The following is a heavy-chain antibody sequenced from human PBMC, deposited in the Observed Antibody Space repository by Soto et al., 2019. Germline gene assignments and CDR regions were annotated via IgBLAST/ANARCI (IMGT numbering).Heavy chain of an antibody. Sequence: SVKVSCKASGGTFSSYAISWVRQAPGQGLEWMGGIIPIFGTANYAQKFQGRVTITADESTSTAYMELSSLRAEDTAVYYCVGGDDSRVGYYYGMDVWGQGTTVTVSS. D-gene: IGHD5-12*01. J-gene: IGHJ6*02. CDR3: VGGDDSRVGYYYGMDV. CDR1: GGTFSSYA. CDR2: IIPIFGTA. V-gene: IGHV1-69*13.